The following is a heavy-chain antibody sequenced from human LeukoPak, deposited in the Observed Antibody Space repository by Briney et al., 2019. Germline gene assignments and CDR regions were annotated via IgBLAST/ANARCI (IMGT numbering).Heavy chain of an antibody. D-gene: IGHD3-10*01. J-gene: IGHJ4*02. Sequence: ASVKVSCKASGYTFTDYYMHWVRQAPGQGLEWMGWISAYNGNTNYAQKLQGRVTMTTDTSTSTAYMELRSLRSDDTAVYYCATRVDYGSGSYYNFDYWGQGTLVTVSS. CDR1: GYTFTDYY. CDR3: ATRVDYGSGSYYNFDY. V-gene: IGHV1-18*04. CDR2: ISAYNGNT.